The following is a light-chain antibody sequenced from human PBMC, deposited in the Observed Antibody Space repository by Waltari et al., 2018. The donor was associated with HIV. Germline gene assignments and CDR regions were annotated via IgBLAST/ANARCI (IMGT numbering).Light chain of an antibody. V-gene: IGKV2-28*01. Sequence: DIVLTQSPLYLAVTPGAPASISCRSSQSLLHSNGYNYLDWYLQKPGQSPQLLIFLGANRASGVPDRFSGSGSGTEFILKISRVEAEDVGHYYCMQALQTPLTFGGGTKVEIK. CDR1: QSLLHSNGYNY. CDR3: MQALQTPLT. CDR2: LGA. J-gene: IGKJ4*01.